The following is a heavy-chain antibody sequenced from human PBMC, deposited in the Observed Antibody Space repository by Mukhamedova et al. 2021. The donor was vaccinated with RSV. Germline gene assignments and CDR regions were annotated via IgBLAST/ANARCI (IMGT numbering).Heavy chain of an antibody. CDR2: ISYDGSNK. Sequence: GFSFSSYGMHWVRQAPGKGLEWVAVISYDGSNKYYADSVKGRFTISRDNSKNTLYLQMNSLRAEDTAVYYCAKERALRYFLQH. CDR3: AKERALRYFLQH. V-gene: IGHV3-30*18. J-gene: IGHJ1*01. D-gene: IGHD3-9*01. CDR1: GFSFSSYG.